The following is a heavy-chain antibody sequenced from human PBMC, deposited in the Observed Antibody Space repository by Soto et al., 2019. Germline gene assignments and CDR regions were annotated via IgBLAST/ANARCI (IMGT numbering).Heavy chain of an antibody. CDR2: ISRDGANR. D-gene: IGHD3-10*01. J-gene: IGHJ4*02. CDR3: VSWFSAHFDY. CDR1: GVTSGDLG. Sequence: PGGSLRLSCAASGVTSGDLGMSWVRQCPGRGLEWVSTISRDGANRHYADSMNGRFTISRDNSRNTVDLHMARLRAEDTARYYCVSWFSAHFDYWGQGIVVTVSS. V-gene: IGHV3-23*01.